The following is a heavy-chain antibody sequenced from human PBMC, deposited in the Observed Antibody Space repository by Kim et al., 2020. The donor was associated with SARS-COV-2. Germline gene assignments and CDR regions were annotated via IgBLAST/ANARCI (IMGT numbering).Heavy chain of an antibody. D-gene: IGHD3-10*01. CDR3: ATAGLWFSSPFDY. J-gene: IGHJ4*02. V-gene: IGHV1-46*01. Sequence: YAQKFQGRVTMTRDTSTSTVYMELSSLRSEDTAVYYCATAGLWFSSPFDYWGQGTLVTVSS.